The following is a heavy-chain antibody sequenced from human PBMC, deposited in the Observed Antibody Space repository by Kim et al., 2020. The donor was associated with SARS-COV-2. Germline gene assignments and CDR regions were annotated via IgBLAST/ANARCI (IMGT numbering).Heavy chain of an antibody. J-gene: IGHJ3*02. CDR2: ISWNSGSR. V-gene: IGHV3-9*01. CDR1: GFSFDDHA. Sequence: GGSLRLSCVSSGFSFDDHAMHWVRQAPGKGLEWVSGISWNSGSRGSADSVKGRFTISRDNATNSLYLQMNSLRAEDTALYYCAKKSSGYHGDAFDIWGQGTRGTVSA. CDR3: AKKSSGYHGDAFDI. D-gene: IGHD3-22*01.